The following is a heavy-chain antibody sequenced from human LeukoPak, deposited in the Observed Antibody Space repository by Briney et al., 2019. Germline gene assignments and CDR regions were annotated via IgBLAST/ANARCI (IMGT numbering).Heavy chain of an antibody. Sequence: GGSLRLSCAASGFTFNNAWMSWVRQAPGKGLEWVSRINSDGSRTNYADSVKGRFTISRDNAKNTLYLQMSSLRAEDTAVYYCARVLTGSWDWFDPWGQGTLVTVSS. CDR3: ARVLTGSWDWFDP. CDR2: INSDGSRT. D-gene: IGHD2-8*02. V-gene: IGHV3-74*01. CDR1: GFTFNNAW. J-gene: IGHJ5*02.